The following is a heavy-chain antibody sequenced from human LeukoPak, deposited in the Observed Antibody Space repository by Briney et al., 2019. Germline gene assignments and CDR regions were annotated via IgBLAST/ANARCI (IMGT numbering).Heavy chain of an antibody. CDR3: AKFGPVAVAGTVDY. CDR2: ISSSSSYI. Sequence: PGGSLRLSCAASGFTFSSYSMNWVRQAPGKGLEWVSSISSSSSYIYYADSVKGRFTISRDNAKNSLYLQMNSLRAEDTAVYYCAKFGPVAVAGTVDYWGQGTLVTVSS. V-gene: IGHV3-21*04. J-gene: IGHJ4*02. CDR1: GFTFSSYS. D-gene: IGHD6-19*01.